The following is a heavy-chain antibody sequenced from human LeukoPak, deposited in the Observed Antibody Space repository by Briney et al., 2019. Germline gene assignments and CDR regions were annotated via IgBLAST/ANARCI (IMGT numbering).Heavy chain of an antibody. CDR2: IIPIFGTA. Sequence: SVKVSCKASGGTFSSYAISWVRQAPGQGLEWMGGIIPIFGTANYAQKFQGRVTITADESTSTAYMELSSLRSEDTAVYYCARDPRTYCSSTSCPSYFQHWGQGTLVTVSS. J-gene: IGHJ1*01. D-gene: IGHD2-2*01. CDR3: ARDPRTYCSSTSCPSYFQH. V-gene: IGHV1-69*13. CDR1: GGTFSSYA.